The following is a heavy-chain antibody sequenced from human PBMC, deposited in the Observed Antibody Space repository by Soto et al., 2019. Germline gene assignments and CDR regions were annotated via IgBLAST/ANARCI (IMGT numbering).Heavy chain of an antibody. Sequence: VGSLRLSCVASGFTLSSNYMTWVRQAPGKGLEWVSVIYSIGTTYYADSVKGRFTISRDNSKNTLYLQMNSLRAEDTAVYYCAKDSYGSGTDYFYGMDVRGQGTTVTVSS. CDR3: AKDSYGSGTDYFYGMDV. D-gene: IGHD3-10*01. J-gene: IGHJ6*02. CDR2: IYSIGTT. CDR1: GFTLSSNY. V-gene: IGHV3-53*01.